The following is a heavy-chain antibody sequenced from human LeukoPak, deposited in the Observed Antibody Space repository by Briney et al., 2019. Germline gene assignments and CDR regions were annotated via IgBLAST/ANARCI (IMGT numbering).Heavy chain of an antibody. CDR2: IYYSGST. V-gene: IGHV4-39*01. Sequence: SETLSLTCTVSGGSISSGSYYWGWIRQPPGKGLEWIGSIYYSGSTYYNPSLKSRVTISVDTSKNQFSLKLSSVTAADTAVYYCARHGSGSSTFGYWGQGTLVTVSS. J-gene: IGHJ4*02. CDR1: GGSISSGSYY. CDR3: ARHGSGSSTFGY. D-gene: IGHD1-26*01.